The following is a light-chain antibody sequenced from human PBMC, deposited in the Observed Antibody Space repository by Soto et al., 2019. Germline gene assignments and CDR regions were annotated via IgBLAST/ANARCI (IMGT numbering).Light chain of an antibody. CDR3: QQYATSPIT. CDR2: GAS. CDR1: QSASNS. J-gene: IGKJ5*01. Sequence: EIVMTQSPATLSVSPGERATLSCRASQSASNSLAWYQQKPGQAPRLLIYGASTRAPGISARFSGSGSGTDFTLTISRLEPEDFAVYYCQQYATSPITFGQGTRLEIK. V-gene: IGKV3-15*01.